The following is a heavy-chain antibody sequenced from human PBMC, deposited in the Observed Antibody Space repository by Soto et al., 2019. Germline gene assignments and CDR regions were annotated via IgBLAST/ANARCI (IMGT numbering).Heavy chain of an antibody. J-gene: IGHJ6*02. D-gene: IGHD1-26*01. CDR3: ASHSGSYPAGDYYYGMDV. Sequence: GGSLRLSCAASGFTVSSNYMSWVRQAPGKGLEWVSVIYSGGSTYYADSVKGRFTISRDNSKNTLYLQMNSLRAEDTAVYYCASHSGSYPAGDYYYGMDVWGQGTTVTSP. CDR1: GFTVSSNY. CDR2: IYSGGST. V-gene: IGHV3-66*04.